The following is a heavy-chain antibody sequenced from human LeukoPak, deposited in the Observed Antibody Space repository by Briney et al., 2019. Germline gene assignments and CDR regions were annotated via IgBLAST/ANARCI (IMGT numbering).Heavy chain of an antibody. V-gene: IGHV3-30-3*01. J-gene: IGHJ4*02. CDR3: ASRTYYYDSSGYTHDY. D-gene: IGHD3-22*01. Sequence: PGGSLRLSCAASGFTFSSYAMHWVRQAPGKGLEWVAVISYDGSNKYYADSVKGRFTISRDNSKNTLYLQMNSLRAEDTAVYYRASRTYYYDSSGYTHDYWGQGTLVTVSS. CDR2: ISYDGSNK. CDR1: GFTFSSYA.